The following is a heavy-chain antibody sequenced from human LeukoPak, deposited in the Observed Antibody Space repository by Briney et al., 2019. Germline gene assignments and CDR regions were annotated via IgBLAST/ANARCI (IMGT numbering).Heavy chain of an antibody. CDR2: IYTSGST. Sequence: SETLSLTCTVSGGSISSYYWSWIRQPAGKGLEWIGRIYTSGSTNYNPSLKSRVTMSVDTSKNQFSLKLSSVTAADTAVYYCARGCGGDCYSPILYYYYYYMDVWGKGTTVTVSS. J-gene: IGHJ6*03. CDR1: GGSISSYY. D-gene: IGHD2-21*01. V-gene: IGHV4-4*07. CDR3: ARGCGGDCYSPILYYYYYYMDV.